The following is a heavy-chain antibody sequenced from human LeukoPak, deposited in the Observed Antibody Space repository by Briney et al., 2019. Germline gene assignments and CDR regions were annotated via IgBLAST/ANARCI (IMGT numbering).Heavy chain of an antibody. CDR1: GVSISIYY. V-gene: IGHV4-59*01. CDR3: VRDRKLNY. CDR2: IYNSGST. Sequence: SETLSLTCTVSGVSISIYYWSWVRQPPGKGLEWIGYIYNSGSTIYNPSLKSRATISADTSKNQSSLQLSSVTAADTAVYYCVRDRKLNYWGQGTLVTVSS. D-gene: IGHD1-1*01. J-gene: IGHJ4*02.